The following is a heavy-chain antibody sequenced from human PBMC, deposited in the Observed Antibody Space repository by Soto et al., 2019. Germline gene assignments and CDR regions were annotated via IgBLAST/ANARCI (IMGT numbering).Heavy chain of an antibody. V-gene: IGHV3-7*01. CDR1: GFTFSTYW. J-gene: IGHJ4*02. CDR2: IKEDASEE. CDR3: ATAISSPFSNFDS. Sequence: EVQLVQSGGDLVQPGGSLRLSCVASGFTFSTYWMTWVRQAPGMGLEWVAGIKEDASEEVYVDSVEGRFSISRDNAKNSLYLQLNSLRAEDTAVYYCATAISSPFSNFDSWGQGSLVTVSS. D-gene: IGHD2-2*01.